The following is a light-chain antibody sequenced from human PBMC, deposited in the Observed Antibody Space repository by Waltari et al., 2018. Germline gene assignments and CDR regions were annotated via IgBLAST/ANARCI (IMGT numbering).Light chain of an antibody. CDR1: RIGSKS. CDR2: DDR. CDR3: QVWESSVV. J-gene: IGLJ2*01. V-gene: IGLV3-21*02. Sequence: SYVLTQPPSVSVAPGQTARITCGGDRIGSKSVHWYQQKPGQAPLLVVFDDRDRPSGISERFSGSISGPTATLTISRVEAGDEADYYCQVWESSVVFGGGTKLTVL.